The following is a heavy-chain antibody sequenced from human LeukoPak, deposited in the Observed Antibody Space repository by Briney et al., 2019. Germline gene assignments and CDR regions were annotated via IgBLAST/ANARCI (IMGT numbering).Heavy chain of an antibody. CDR2: INSNSGGT. J-gene: IGHJ4*02. CDR3: ARSRAVAGRRGRTNTGGIDY. CDR1: GYTFSGYY. D-gene: IGHD6-19*01. Sequence: ASVKVSCKASGYTFSGYYMHWVRQAPGQGLEWMGWINSNSGGTNYAQKFQGRVTMTRDTSISTAYMELSRLRSEDTAVYYCARSRAVAGRRGRTNTGGIDYWGQGTLVTVSS. V-gene: IGHV1-2*02.